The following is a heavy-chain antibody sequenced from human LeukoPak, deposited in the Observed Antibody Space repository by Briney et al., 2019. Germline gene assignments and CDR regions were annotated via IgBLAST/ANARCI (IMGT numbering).Heavy chain of an antibody. J-gene: IGHJ4*02. Sequence: ASVKVSCKASGGTFSSYAISWVRKAPGQGLELMGRIIPIFGTENYAQKFQGRVTITTAEPTSPAYMELSSLRSEDTAVYYCASAPTGYSGYENFDYWAQGTLVTVSS. D-gene: IGHD5-12*01. CDR3: ASAPTGYSGYENFDY. V-gene: IGHV1-69*05. CDR1: GGTFSSYA. CDR2: IIPIFGTE.